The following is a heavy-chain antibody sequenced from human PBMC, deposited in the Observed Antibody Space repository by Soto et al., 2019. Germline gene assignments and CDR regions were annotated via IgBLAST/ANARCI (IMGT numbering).Heavy chain of an antibody. CDR2: INADNGNA. CDR1: GEAFTTYT. Sequence: ASVKVCCKSSGEAFTTYTMHWVRQAPGQRLEWMGWINADNGNAEYSQKFQGRVTITRDTSASTAYMELSSLRSEDTAVYYCARSYSMILLVAVGYWGQGTLVTSPQ. J-gene: IGHJ4*02. V-gene: IGHV1-3*01. CDR3: ARSYSMILLVAVGY. D-gene: IGHD3-22*01.